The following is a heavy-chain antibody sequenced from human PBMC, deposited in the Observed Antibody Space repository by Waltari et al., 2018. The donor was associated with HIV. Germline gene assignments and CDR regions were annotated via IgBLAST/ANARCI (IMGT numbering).Heavy chain of an antibody. Sequence: QVHLEMWGAGLLKPSETLSLTCAVYGGSFTSYYWSWIRQAPGKGLEWVGEINQSGRITIHPSLKSRVTISMDISKNQFFLRLTSVTAADTGVYYCTRGPPAWGNVYGVDWRFDVWGRGILVTVSS. CDR1: GGSFTSYY. CDR2: INQSGRI. V-gene: IGHV4-34*02. CDR3: TRGPPAWGNVYGVDWRFDV. J-gene: IGHJ2*01. D-gene: IGHD4-17*01.